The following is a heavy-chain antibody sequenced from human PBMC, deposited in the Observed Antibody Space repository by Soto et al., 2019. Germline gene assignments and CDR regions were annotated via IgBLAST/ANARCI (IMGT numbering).Heavy chain of an antibody. CDR1: GFSLSTSGVS. J-gene: IGHJ6*02. V-gene: IGHV2-5*01. CDR2: IYWNDDK. CDR3: AHSRCGGDCLQSYPSHYYYGMDV. Sequence: QITLKESGPTLVKPTQTLTLTCTFSGFSLSTSGVSVGWIRQPQGKALEWLALIYWNDDKRYSPSLKSRLTITKDTSKNQVVRRMTNMDPVDTATYYCAHSRCGGDCLQSYPSHYYYGMDVWGQGTTVTVSS. D-gene: IGHD2-21*02.